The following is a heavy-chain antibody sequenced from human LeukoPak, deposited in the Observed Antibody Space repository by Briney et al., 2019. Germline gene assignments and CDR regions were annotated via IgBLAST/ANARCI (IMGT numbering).Heavy chain of an antibody. Sequence: SVKVSCKASGGTLSSYAISWVRQAPGQGLEWMGGIIPIFGTANYAQKFQGRVTITADESTSTAYMELSSLRSEDTAVYYCARGDCTNGVCYYYFDYWGQGTLVTVSS. CDR1: GGTLSSYA. J-gene: IGHJ4*02. CDR2: IIPIFGTA. D-gene: IGHD2-8*01. CDR3: ARGDCTNGVCYYYFDY. V-gene: IGHV1-69*13.